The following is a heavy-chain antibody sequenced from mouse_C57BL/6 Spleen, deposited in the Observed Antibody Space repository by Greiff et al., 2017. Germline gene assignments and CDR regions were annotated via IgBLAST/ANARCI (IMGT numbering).Heavy chain of an antibody. Sequence: VQLQQSGPELVKPGASVKISCKASGYAFSSSWMNWVKQRPGKGLEWIGRIYPGDGDTNSNGKFKGKATLTADKSSSTAYMQLSSLTSEDLAVYFCAREGFITTVVGPYYVDYWGQGTTLTVSS. V-gene: IGHV1-82*01. CDR2: IYPGDGDT. J-gene: IGHJ2*01. D-gene: IGHD1-1*01. CDR1: GYAFSSSW. CDR3: AREGFITTVVGPYYVDY.